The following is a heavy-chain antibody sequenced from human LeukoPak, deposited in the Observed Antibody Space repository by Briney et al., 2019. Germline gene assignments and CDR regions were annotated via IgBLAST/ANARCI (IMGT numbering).Heavy chain of an antibody. CDR1: GGTFSSYA. J-gene: IGHJ4*02. Sequence: SVKVSCKASGGTFSSYAISWVRQAPGQGLEWMGGIIPIFGTANYAQKFQGRVTITADESTSTAYMELSSLRSEDTAVYYCARDKQRYYDSSGYYLHFDYWGQGTLVTVSS. CDR3: ARDKQRYYDSSGYYLHFDY. D-gene: IGHD3-22*01. V-gene: IGHV1-69*13. CDR2: IIPIFGTA.